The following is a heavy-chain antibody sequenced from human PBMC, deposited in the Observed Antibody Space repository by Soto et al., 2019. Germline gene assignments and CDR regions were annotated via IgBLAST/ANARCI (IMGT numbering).Heavy chain of an antibody. D-gene: IGHD3-10*01. J-gene: IGHJ6*02. CDR2: IIPLFGTA. V-gene: IGHV1-69*13. Sequence: SVKVSCKASGGTFSSYAISWVRQAPEQGLEWMGGIIPLFGTAKYAQKFQGRVTITVDESTRTGYMELSSLRSEDTAVYYCATMGQETTFYGSGSGFDMDVWGQGTPVTVSS. CDR3: ATMGQETTFYGSGSGFDMDV. CDR1: GGTFSSYA.